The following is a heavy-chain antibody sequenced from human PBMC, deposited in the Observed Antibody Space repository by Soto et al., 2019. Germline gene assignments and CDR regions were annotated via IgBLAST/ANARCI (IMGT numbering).Heavy chain of an antibody. J-gene: IGHJ4*02. D-gene: IGHD6-19*01. Sequence: EVPLLESGGGLVQPGGSLRLSCEASGFTFSNYAMSWVRQAPGKGLEWVSSISGSGSAISYADSVKGRFTISRDNSKNTLYLQVNSLRAEDTAVYYCAKGRPSGGAVAGEYHWGQGTLVTVSS. CDR2: ISGSGSAI. CDR3: AKGRPSGGAVAGEYH. V-gene: IGHV3-23*01. CDR1: GFTFSNYA.